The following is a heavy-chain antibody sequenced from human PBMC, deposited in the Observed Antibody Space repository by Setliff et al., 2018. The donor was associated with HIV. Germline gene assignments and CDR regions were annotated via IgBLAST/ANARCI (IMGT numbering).Heavy chain of an antibody. CDR3: ASFVFRDSTDEYYRPPGDHPLYYFDY. D-gene: IGHD3-10*01. J-gene: IGHJ4*02. CDR1: GYTFTDYY. V-gene: IGHV1-69-2*01. Sequence: ASVKVSCKASGYTFTDYYIHWVRRAPGKGLEWMGHIDPEDGETIYADNFQGRVTMTADRSTNTAYMELGSLRSEDTAVYYCASFVFRDSTDEYYRPPGDHPLYYFDYWAQGTLVTVSS. CDR2: IDPEDGET.